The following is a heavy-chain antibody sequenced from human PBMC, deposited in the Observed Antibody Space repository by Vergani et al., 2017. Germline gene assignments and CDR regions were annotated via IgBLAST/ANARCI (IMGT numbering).Heavy chain of an antibody. CDR2: IFPTDSDT. CDR3: ARTGNPYYYYGIDV. Sequence: EVKLVQSGVEVKKPGESLKISCKGSRYRFTSYWIAWVRQMPGKGLEWMGIIFPTDSDTKYSPSFQGQVTMSVDQSISTAYLQWDSLKASDTAMYFCARTGNPYYYYGIDVWGQGTTVTVSS. J-gene: IGHJ6*02. V-gene: IGHV5-51*01. CDR1: RYRFTSYW.